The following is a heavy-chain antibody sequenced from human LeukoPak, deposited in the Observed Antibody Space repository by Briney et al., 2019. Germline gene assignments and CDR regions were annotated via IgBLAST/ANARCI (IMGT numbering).Heavy chain of an antibody. Sequence: TGGSLRLSCAASGFTFSSYGMHWVRQAPGKRLEWVAFIRYDGSNKYYADSVKGRFTISRDNSKNTLYLQMNSLRAEDTAVYYCARVPWVLGLYYFDYWGQGTLVTVSS. CDR2: IRYDGSNK. J-gene: IGHJ4*02. D-gene: IGHD2-2*01. CDR1: GFTFSSYG. V-gene: IGHV3-30*02. CDR3: ARVPWVLGLYYFDY.